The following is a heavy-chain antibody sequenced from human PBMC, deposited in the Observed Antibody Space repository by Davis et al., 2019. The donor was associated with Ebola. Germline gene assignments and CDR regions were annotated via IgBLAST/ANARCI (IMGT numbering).Heavy chain of an antibody. V-gene: IGHV4-30-2*01. CDR1: GVSISGGSYA. CDR2: IYRSGNT. CDR3: AIGGGEAFDL. Sequence: SQTLSLTCAVSGVSISGGSYAWNWIRQPPGKGLQWIGVIYRSGNTYYNPSLSSRVSLSLDRSKNALSLELTSATAADTAVYYCAIGGGEAFDLWGQGTLVTVSS. J-gene: IGHJ3*01. D-gene: IGHD2-21*01.